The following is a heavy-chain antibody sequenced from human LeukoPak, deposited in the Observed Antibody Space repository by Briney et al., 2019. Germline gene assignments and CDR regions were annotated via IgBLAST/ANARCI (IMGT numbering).Heavy chain of an antibody. Sequence: GGSLRLSCAASGFTFSSYAMSWVRQAPGKGPEWVSAISGSGGSTYYADSVKGRFTISRDNSKNTLYLQMNSLRAEDTAVYYCAKDRSPYSYYDSSGNLDYWGQGTLVTVSS. CDR1: GFTFSSYA. D-gene: IGHD3-22*01. CDR3: AKDRSPYSYYDSSGNLDY. J-gene: IGHJ4*02. V-gene: IGHV3-23*01. CDR2: ISGSGGST.